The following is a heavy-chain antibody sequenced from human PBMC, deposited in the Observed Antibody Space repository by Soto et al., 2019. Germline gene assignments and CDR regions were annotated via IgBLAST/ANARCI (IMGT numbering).Heavy chain of an antibody. D-gene: IGHD3-10*01. CDR3: SNSSYGAGDYNYYGMDV. CDR1: GFTFSNFP. Sequence: GGSLRLSCAASGFTFSNFPIHWVRQAPGKGLEWVAVISYDGSKKYYADSVTGRLIISRDNSKNTLYLQMNSLRAEDTDVYFCSNSSYGAGDYNYYGMDVWGQGTTVTVSS. J-gene: IGHJ6*02. V-gene: IGHV3-30*04. CDR2: ISYDGSKK.